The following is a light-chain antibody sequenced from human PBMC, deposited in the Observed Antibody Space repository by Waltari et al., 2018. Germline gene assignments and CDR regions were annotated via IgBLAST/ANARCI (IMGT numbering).Light chain of an antibody. CDR2: TLS. J-gene: IGKJ2*01. Sequence: DIVMTQTPLSLPVTPGERASLYCASRQSLLNSDDGFTYLDWFLQKTGQSPKLLIYTLSYRTSGVPDRFSGTGSGSNFSLKISRVEAEDVGIYYCMQRLEFPYTFGQGTRL. V-gene: IGKV2-40*01. CDR3: MQRLEFPYT. CDR1: QSLLNSDDGFTY.